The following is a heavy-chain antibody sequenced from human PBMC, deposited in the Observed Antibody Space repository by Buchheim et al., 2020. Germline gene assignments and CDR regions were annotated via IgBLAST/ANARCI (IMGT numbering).Heavy chain of an antibody. Sequence: EEQLLESGGGLVQPGGSLRLSCTASGFIFSSHAMSWVRQAPRKGLEWVSAISGSGDSTWYVDSVKGRFTISSDNSKNTLYLQMNSLRAEDTAVYYCAKDSYDSSGSRYDYWGQGTL. CDR1: GFIFSSHA. V-gene: IGHV3-23*01. J-gene: IGHJ4*02. CDR2: ISGSGDST. CDR3: AKDSYDSSGSRYDY. D-gene: IGHD3-22*01.